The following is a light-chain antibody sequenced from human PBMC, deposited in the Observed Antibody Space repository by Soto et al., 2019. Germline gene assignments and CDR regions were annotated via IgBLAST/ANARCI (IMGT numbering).Light chain of an antibody. V-gene: IGKV3-15*01. CDR1: QSVSSN. Sequence: ETVMTQSPATLSVSPGERATLSCRASQSVSSNLAWYQQKPGQAPRLLIYGTSTRATGIPARFSGSGSGTEFTLTISSLQSEDFAVYYCQQYNTWPITFGQGTRLVMK. CDR3: QQYNTWPIT. CDR2: GTS. J-gene: IGKJ5*01.